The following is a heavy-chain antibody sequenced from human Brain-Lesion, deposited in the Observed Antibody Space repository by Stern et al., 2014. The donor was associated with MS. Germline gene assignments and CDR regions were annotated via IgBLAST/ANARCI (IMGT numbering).Heavy chain of an antibody. CDR3: GRAGLDDTFDV. Sequence: QLQLQESGPGLVKPSETLSLTCSISGGSVSSNRYYWGWIRQPPGKGLEWIGIIYYSGATFYNPSLKSRVSISMDPSKNPFSLSLSSVTAADTAVYYCGRAGLDDTFDVWGQGTMVTVSS. J-gene: IGHJ3*01. CDR1: GGSVSSNRYY. CDR2: IYYSGAT. V-gene: IGHV4-39*01. D-gene: IGHD3/OR15-3a*01.